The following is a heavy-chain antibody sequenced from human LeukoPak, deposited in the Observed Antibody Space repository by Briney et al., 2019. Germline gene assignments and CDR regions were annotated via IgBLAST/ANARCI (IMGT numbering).Heavy chain of an antibody. J-gene: IGHJ1*01. CDR3: AKDREIAMPRRPPGH. V-gene: IGHV4-34*01. CDR2: INHSGST. CDR1: GGSFSGYY. D-gene: IGHD2-2*01. Sequence: PSETLSLTCAVYGGSFSGYYWSWIRQPPGKGLEWIGEINHSGSTNYNPSLKSRVTISVDTSKNQFSLKLSSVTAADTAVYYCAKDREIAMPRRPPGHWGQGTLVTVSS.